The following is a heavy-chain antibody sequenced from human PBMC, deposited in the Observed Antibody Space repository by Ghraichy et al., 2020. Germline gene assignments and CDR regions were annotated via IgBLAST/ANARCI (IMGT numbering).Heavy chain of an antibody. CDR3: AKSITQEYGSGSYYPYFDY. J-gene: IGHJ4*02. CDR2: ISWHSCSV. D-gene: IGHD3-10*01. Sequence: GGSLRLSCAASGFSFDAYAMHWVRQAPGKGLEWVSAISWHSCSVVYADSVKGRLAISRDNAKNSLYLQMNRLRAEDTALYYCAKSITQEYGSGSYYPYFDYGGQGTLVIVSS. V-gene: IGHV3-9*01. CDR1: GFSFDAYA.